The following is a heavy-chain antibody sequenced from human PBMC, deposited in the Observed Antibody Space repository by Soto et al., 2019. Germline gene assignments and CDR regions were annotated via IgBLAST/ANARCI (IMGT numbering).Heavy chain of an antibody. Sequence: SETLSLTCAVSGGSISSSNWWSWVRQPPGKGLEWIGESYHSGATNYNPSLKSRVTISVDKSKKYFSLRLSPVTAADTAVYYCARINAYHIDSWGQGTLVTVSS. D-gene: IGHD3-16*01. CDR2: SYHSGAT. CDR3: ARINAYHIDS. CDR1: GGSISSSNW. J-gene: IGHJ4*02. V-gene: IGHV4-4*02.